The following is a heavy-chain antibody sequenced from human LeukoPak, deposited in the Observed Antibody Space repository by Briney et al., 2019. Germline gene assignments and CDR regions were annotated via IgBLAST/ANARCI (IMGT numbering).Heavy chain of an antibody. J-gene: IGHJ5*02. V-gene: IGHV4-39*07. CDR3: ARGIAVAGEAEFDP. Sequence: SETLSLTCTVSGGSISSSSYYWGWIRQPPGKGLEWIGSIYYSGSTYYNPSLKSRVTISVDKSKNQFSLKLSSVTAADTAVYYCARGIAVAGEAEFDPWGQGTLVTVSS. D-gene: IGHD6-19*01. CDR2: IYYSGST. CDR1: GGSISSSSYY.